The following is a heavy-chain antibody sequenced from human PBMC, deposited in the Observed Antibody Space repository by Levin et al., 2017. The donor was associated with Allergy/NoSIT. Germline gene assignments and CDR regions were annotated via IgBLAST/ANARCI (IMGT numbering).Heavy chain of an antibody. V-gene: IGHV5-51*01. CDR3: ARSRDGFFDY. J-gene: IGHJ4*02. CDR2: IYPDDSDT. CDR1: GYRFTSHW. Sequence: GESLKISCRTSGYRFTSHWIGWVRQMPGKGLEWMGTIYPDDSDTRYSPSFQGQVTISADKSISTAYLQWSSLKASDTAMYYCARSRDGFFDYWGQGTLVTVPS. D-gene: IGHD5-24*01.